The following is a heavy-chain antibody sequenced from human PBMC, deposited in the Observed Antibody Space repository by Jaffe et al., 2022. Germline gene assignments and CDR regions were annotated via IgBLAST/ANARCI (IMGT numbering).Heavy chain of an antibody. CDR2: IYHSGST. V-gene: IGHV4-38-2*01. D-gene: IGHD3-22*01. CDR3: ASYRGGDYYDSSGYYY. Sequence: QVQLQESGPGLVKPSETLSLTCAVSGYSISSGYYWGWIRQPPGKGLEWIGSIYHSGSTYYNPSLKSRVTISVDTSKNQFSLKLSSVTAADTAVYYCASYRGGDYYDSSGYYYWGQGTLVTVSS. J-gene: IGHJ4*02. CDR1: GYSISSGYY.